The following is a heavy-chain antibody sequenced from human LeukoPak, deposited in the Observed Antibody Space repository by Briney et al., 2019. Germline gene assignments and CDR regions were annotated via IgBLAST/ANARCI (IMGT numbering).Heavy chain of an antibody. CDR2: ISSNGGST. V-gene: IGHV3-64*01. CDR3: ARAGKRGYDILTGYYAY. Sequence: GGSLRLSCAAPGFTFSSYAMHWVRQAPGKGLEYVSAISSNGGSTNYANSVKGRFTISRDNSKNTLYLQMGSLRAGDMAVYYCARAGKRGYDILTGYYAYWGQGTLVTVSS. D-gene: IGHD3-9*01. J-gene: IGHJ4*02. CDR1: GFTFSSYA.